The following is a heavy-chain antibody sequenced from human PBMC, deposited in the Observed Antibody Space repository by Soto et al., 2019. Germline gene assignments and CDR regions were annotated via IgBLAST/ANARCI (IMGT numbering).Heavy chain of an antibody. CDR1: GFTFRNYD. Sequence: EVQLVESGGGLVQPGVSLRLSCEASGFTFRNYDMHWVRQGTGNGLEWVSGISAAGDPDYADSVEGRFTISRANAQNSIFVQMNSLRVSDTAVYYCARTDRDFYGLDVWGQGTTVNV. CDR3: ARTDRDFYGLDV. CDR2: ISAAGDP. V-gene: IGHV3-13*05. J-gene: IGHJ6*02.